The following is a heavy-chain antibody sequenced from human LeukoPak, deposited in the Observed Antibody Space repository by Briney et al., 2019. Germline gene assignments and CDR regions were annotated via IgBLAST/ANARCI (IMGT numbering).Heavy chain of an antibody. CDR2: INPNSRGT. Sequence: ASVKVSCKASGYTFTGYYMHWVRQAPGQGLEWMGWINPNSRGTKYAQKFQGRVTTTRDTSISTAYMELTRLRSDDTAVYYCARVDDILTGHLDYWGQGTLVTVSS. D-gene: IGHD3-9*01. CDR1: GYTFTGYY. V-gene: IGHV1-2*02. J-gene: IGHJ4*02. CDR3: ARVDDILTGHLDY.